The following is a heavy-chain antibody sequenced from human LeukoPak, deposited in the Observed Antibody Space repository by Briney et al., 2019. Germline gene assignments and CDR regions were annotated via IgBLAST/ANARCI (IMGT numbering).Heavy chain of an antibody. V-gene: IGHV4-59*08. CDR2: ISNSGST. CDR1: GGSISSSY. Sequence: SETLSLTCTVSGGSISSSYWSWIRQPPGKGLEWIGHISNSGSTDYNPSLKSRVTISLDTSKSQFSLRLSSVTAADTAVYYCANTERWLHWDNWGQGSLVTVSS. CDR3: ANTERWLHWDN. J-gene: IGHJ4*02. D-gene: IGHD5-24*01.